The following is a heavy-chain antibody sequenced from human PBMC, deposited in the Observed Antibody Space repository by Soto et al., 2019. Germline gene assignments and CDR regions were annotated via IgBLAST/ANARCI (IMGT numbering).Heavy chain of an antibody. J-gene: IGHJ3*01. CDR2: FYYSGST. CDR3: ARGDYHDTSGPFSDAFDV. CDR1: GGSISSGDYY. D-gene: IGHD3-22*01. V-gene: IGHV4-31*03. Sequence: SETLSLTCTVSGGSISSGDYYWSWIRQHPGKGLEWIGNFYYSGSTYYNPSLKSRITISVDTSKNQFSLRLSSLTAADTAVYYCARGDYHDTSGPFSDAFDVWGQGTMVTVSS.